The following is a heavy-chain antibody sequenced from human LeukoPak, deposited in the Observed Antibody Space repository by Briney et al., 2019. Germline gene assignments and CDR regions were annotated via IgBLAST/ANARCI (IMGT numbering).Heavy chain of an antibody. Sequence: ASVKVSCKASGYTFTSYGISWVRQAPGQGLEWMGWISAYNGNTNYAQKLQGRATMTTDTSTSTAYMELRSLRSDDTAVYYCARDLVPPNYYDSSGYYPNFDYWGQGTLVTVSS. D-gene: IGHD3-22*01. CDR3: ARDLVPPNYYDSSGYYPNFDY. CDR1: GYTFTSYG. CDR2: ISAYNGNT. V-gene: IGHV1-18*01. J-gene: IGHJ4*02.